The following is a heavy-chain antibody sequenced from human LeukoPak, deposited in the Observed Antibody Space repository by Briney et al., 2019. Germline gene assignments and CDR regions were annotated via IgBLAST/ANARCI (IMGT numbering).Heavy chain of an antibody. J-gene: IGHJ4*02. CDR1: GGSFSGYY. Sequence: SETLSLTCAVYGGSFSGYYWSWIRQPPGKGLEWIGYIYYSGSTKYNPSLESRVTISVDTSKNQFSLKLTSVNAADTAMYYCARLSPSSGCEDYWGQGTLVTVSS. D-gene: IGHD3-10*01. CDR3: ARLSPSSGCEDY. CDR2: IYYSGST. V-gene: IGHV4-59*01.